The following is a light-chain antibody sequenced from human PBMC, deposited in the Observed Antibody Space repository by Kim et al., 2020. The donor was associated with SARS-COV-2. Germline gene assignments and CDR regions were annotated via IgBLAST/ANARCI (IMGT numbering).Light chain of an antibody. CDR1: QVLMRANGQTY. Sequence: ACISCRSSQVLMRANGQTYLDWYLQKPGQSPQVVIYLGFHRASGVPERFSGSGSDTDFTLEISRVEADDVGVYYCMQAVQLPITFGQGTRLEIK. CDR3: MQAVQLPIT. V-gene: IGKV2-28*01. CDR2: LGF. J-gene: IGKJ5*01.